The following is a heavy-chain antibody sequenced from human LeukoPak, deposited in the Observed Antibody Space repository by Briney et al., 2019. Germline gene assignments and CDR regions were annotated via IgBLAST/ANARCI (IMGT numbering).Heavy chain of an antibody. CDR1: GGSISSYY. Sequence: PSETLSLTCTVSGGSISSYYWSWIRPPAGKGLEWIGRIYTSGSTNYNPSLKSRVTMSVDTSKNQFSLKLSSVTAADTAVYYCARDIVVPAAISPFMDYYYYMDVWGKGTTVTVSS. D-gene: IGHD2-2*01. V-gene: IGHV4-4*07. CDR2: IYTSGST. J-gene: IGHJ6*03. CDR3: ARDIVVPAAISPFMDYYYYMDV.